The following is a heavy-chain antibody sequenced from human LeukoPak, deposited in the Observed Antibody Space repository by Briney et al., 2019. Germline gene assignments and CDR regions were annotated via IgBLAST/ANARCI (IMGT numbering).Heavy chain of an antibody. CDR3: GRDRHSTSLQFFDC. CDR2: ISGSGAKT. V-gene: IGHV3-23*01. J-gene: IGHJ4*02. CDR1: GFDFINYA. D-gene: IGHD6-13*01. Sequence: GGSLRLSCAASGFDFINYAMSWVRQAPGKGLEWVSGISGSGAKTYYADSVRGRFTISRDNSKNTLYLQMNSLRAEDTAVYYCGRDRHSTSLQFFDCWGQGTLVTVSS.